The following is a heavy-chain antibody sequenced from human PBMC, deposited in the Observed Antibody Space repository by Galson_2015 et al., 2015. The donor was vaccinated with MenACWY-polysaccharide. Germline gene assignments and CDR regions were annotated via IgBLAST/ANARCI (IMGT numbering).Heavy chain of an antibody. V-gene: IGHV4-31*03. CDR2: IRGSGNS. CDR3: ARIPYTVPFGWFDP. Sequence: TLSLTCTVSGGFISSGGHYWTWIRQHPEKGLEWIAYIRGSGNSNYNPSLKSRVIISVDTSKNQFSLSLSSVTAADTAMYYCARIPYTVPFGWFDPWGQGTQVTVSS. J-gene: IGHJ5*02. CDR1: GGFISSGGHY. D-gene: IGHD3-16*01.